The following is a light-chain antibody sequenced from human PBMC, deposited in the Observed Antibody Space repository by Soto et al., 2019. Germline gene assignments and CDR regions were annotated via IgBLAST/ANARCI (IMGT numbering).Light chain of an antibody. CDR3: QQYGSSPFT. V-gene: IGKV3-20*01. J-gene: IGKJ3*01. CDR1: QSISSSF. Sequence: EIVLTQSPGTLSLSPGESATLSCRASQSISSSFFAWYQHKPGQAPRLLIYGTSNRATGIPDRFSGSGSGTHFTLNISRLEPEDFAVYYCQQYGSSPFTFGPGTKVDIK. CDR2: GTS.